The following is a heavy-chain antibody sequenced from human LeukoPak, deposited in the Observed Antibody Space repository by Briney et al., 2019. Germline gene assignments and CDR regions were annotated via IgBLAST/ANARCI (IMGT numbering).Heavy chain of an antibody. J-gene: IGHJ5*02. Sequence: NLGESLKISRKGSGYIFAAYWIGWVRQMPGKGLEWMGSIYPGDSDTRYSPSFQGQVTISVDRSINTAYLQWNSLKASDTAIYYCARLQEDIVVVPAAIPYNWFDPWGRGSLVTVSS. CDR1: GYIFAAYW. D-gene: IGHD2-2*01. CDR2: IYPGDSDT. V-gene: IGHV5-51*01. CDR3: ARLQEDIVVVPAAIPYNWFDP.